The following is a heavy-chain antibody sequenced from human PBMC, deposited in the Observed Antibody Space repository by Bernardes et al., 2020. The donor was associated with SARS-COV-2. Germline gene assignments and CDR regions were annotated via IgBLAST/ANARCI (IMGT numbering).Heavy chain of an antibody. D-gene: IGHD2-21*02. V-gene: IGHV4-39*01. CDR2: ILSRRSS. Sequence: SETLALTCTVSGGSISSSNYYWCWIRQPTGRGREWIGSILSRRSSYYNPSIQSRVREYVDTSKNRFYMWLSFVTAADTAVYYCAGSSCGIDCYIGGLRSWDYGMDVWGQGTTVTVSS. J-gene: IGHJ6*02. CDR1: GGSISSSNYY. CDR3: AGSSCGIDCYIGGLRSWDYGMDV.